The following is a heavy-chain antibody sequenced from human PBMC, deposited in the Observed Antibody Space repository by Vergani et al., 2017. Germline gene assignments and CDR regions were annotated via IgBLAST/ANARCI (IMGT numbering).Heavy chain of an antibody. V-gene: IGHV3-11*04. CDR2: ISNSGNTI. Sequence: QVQLVESGGGLVKPGGSLRLSCAASGFSFSDHYMTWIRQAPGKGLEWVSYISNSGNTIEYADSVKGRFSSSRDNAKSSLFLQMDSLRAEDAAVYYCARDCTSGGCPDNYGMDVWVQGATVTVAS. J-gene: IGHJ6*02. CDR1: GFSFSDHY. CDR3: ARDCTSGGCPDNYGMDV. D-gene: IGHD2-8*01.